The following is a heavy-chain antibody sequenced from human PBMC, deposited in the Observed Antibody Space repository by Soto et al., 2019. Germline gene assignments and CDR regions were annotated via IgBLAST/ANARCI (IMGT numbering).Heavy chain of an antibody. J-gene: IGHJ2*01. CDR2: VSPIFGTT. CDR3: AGGGSSGGWYFDL. V-gene: IGHV1-69*01. D-gene: IGHD1-26*01. CDR1: GGSFSSPT. Sequence: QVQLVQSGAEVKKPGSSVKVSCKASGGSFSSPTISWVRQAPGQGLEWMGGVSPIFGTTNYARKFQGRVTITADASSGRAYMELSSLKSEDTAVYSCAGGGSSGGWYFDLWGRGTLVTVSS.